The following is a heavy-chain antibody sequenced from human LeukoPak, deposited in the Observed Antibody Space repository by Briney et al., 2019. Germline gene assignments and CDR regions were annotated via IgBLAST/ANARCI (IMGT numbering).Heavy chain of an antibody. CDR2: INPSFNPGVDVT. CDR1: GYTFSSYH. V-gene: IGHV1-46*01. J-gene: IGHJ3*02. Sequence: ASVKVSCKASGYTFSSYHIHWVRQAPGQGLEWMGRINPSFNPGVDVTSYAQKFQGRITMTRDISTNTVYMELSSLTSEDTAVYYCARDPMYSGKSIDIWGQGTMVIVSS. D-gene: IGHD1-26*01. CDR3: ARDPMYSGKSIDI.